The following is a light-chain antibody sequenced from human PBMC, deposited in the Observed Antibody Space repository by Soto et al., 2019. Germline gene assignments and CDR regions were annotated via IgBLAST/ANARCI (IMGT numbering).Light chain of an antibody. CDR1: SSNIGRNT. J-gene: IGLJ2*01. CDR2: GNN. CDR3: AAWDDSLNGHVV. Sequence: QSVLAQPPSASGTHGQRVTISCSGSSSNIGRNTVNWYQQFPGTAPKVLIYGNNQRPSGVPDRFSGSKSGTSASLAISGLQSEDEADYYCAAWDDSLNGHVVFGGGTKLTVL. V-gene: IGLV1-44*01.